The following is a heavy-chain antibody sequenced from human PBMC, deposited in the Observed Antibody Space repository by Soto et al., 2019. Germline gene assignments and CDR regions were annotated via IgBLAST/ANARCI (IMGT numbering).Heavy chain of an antibody. D-gene: IGHD3-10*01. CDR3: ESDLFGEDGAGYFDY. Sequence: QVHLVQSGVEVKKPGASVKVSCKASGYSFSTYGISWVRQAPGQGLEWMGWISGLNGNTNYAQNLQGRVTMTTDTSTSTAYMELRSLGFDDTAMYYCESDLFGEDGAGYFDYWGQGTLVTVSS. V-gene: IGHV1-18*01. J-gene: IGHJ4*02. CDR1: GYSFSTYG. CDR2: ISGLNGNT.